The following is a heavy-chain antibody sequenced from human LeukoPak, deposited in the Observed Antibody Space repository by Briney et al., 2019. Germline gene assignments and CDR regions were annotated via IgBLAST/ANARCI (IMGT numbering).Heavy chain of an antibody. CDR1: GGSISSYY. D-gene: IGHD2-2*01. Sequence: SETLSLTCTVSGGSISSYYWSWIRQPPGEGLEWIGYIYYSGSTNYNPSLKSRVTISVDTSKNQFSLKLSSVTAADTAVYYCARSYCSSTSCYGNYYYGMDVWGQGTTVTVSS. J-gene: IGHJ6*02. V-gene: IGHV4-59*01. CDR3: ARSYCSSTSCYGNYYYGMDV. CDR2: IYYSGST.